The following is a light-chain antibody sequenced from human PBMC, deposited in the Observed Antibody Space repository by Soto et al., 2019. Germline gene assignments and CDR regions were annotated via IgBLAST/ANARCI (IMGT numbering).Light chain of an antibody. Sequence: IVMTQTPATLSVSPGQRATLSCRADPNIDDKLAWYQQKPGQPPRLLIYGASTRSTGIPVRFSGSGSGTDFALTIAGLQSEDSAVYYCQQYNKWPPWTFGQGTKVEVK. CDR3: QQYNKWPPWT. CDR1: PNIDDK. V-gene: IGKV3-15*01. CDR2: GAS. J-gene: IGKJ1*01.